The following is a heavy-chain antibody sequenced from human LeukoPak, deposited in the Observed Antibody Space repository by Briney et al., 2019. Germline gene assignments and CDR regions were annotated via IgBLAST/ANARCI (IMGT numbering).Heavy chain of an antibody. CDR2: IYYSGST. J-gene: IGHJ3*02. CDR1: GGPISSYY. CDR3: ARNSGYAGDAFDI. Sequence: PSETLSLTCTVSGGPISSYYWSWIRQPPGKGLEWIGYIYYSGSTNYNPSLKSRVTISVDTSKNQFSLKLSSVTAADTAVYYCARNSGYAGDAFDIWGQGTMVTVSS. D-gene: IGHD5-12*01. V-gene: IGHV4-59*08.